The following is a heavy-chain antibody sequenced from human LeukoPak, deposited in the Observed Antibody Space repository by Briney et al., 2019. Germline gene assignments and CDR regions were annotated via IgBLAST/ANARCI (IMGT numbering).Heavy chain of an antibody. J-gene: IGHJ6*02. D-gene: IGHD2/OR15-2a*01. CDR3: ARGRFFYGWGIDV. Sequence: GGSLRLSCAASGFTFNWVRQAPGKGLEWVAFIKGDETEKHYVDSLKGRFTISRDNAENSLSLQMNSLTVEDTAVYFCARGRFFYGWGIDVWGQGTTVIVSS. CDR1: GFTFN. V-gene: IGHV3-7*01. CDR2: IKGDETEK.